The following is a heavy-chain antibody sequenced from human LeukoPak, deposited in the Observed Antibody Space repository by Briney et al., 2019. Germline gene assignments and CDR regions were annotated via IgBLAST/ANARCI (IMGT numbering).Heavy chain of an antibody. CDR1: GFTFSSYA. J-gene: IGHJ4*02. CDR2: ISGSGADT. V-gene: IGHV3-23*01. Sequence: GGSLRLSCAASGFTFSSYAMTWVRQAPGKGLECVSAISGSGADTYYADSVKGRFTISRDSSKITVYLQMNSLRAEDTAVYYCAKPHYSGSGSYSREDYWGQGTLVTVSS. D-gene: IGHD3-10*01. CDR3: AKPHYSGSGSYSREDY.